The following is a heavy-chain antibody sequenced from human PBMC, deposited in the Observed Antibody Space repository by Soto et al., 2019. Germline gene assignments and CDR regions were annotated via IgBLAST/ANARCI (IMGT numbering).Heavy chain of an antibody. J-gene: IGHJ6*02. CDR1: GYSFTIYW. V-gene: IGHV5-51*01. CDR2: IYPRDSDT. CDR3: ARLHWAGTPKADLDV. Sequence: PGESLKISCQTSGYSFTIYWIAWVRQMPGKGLGCMGIIYPRDSDTRYTPSFQGQVTISVDKSVSTAYLQWNSLKASDTAMYYCARLHWAGTPKADLDVRGQGTTVTVSS. D-gene: IGHD1-7*01.